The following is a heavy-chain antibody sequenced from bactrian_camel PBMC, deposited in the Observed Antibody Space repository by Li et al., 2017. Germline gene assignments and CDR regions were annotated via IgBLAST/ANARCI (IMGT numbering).Heavy chain of an antibody. CDR2: FYSGRALT. V-gene: IGHV3S25*01. J-gene: IGHJ4*01. CDR3: AASENSFCSFYGGTWYA. D-gene: IGHD6*01. Sequence: QLVESGGGSAQAGGSMRLDCAVSGDTASVYSLAWFRQAPGKEREGVASFYSGRALTFYADSVKGRFIISRENAKNAVYLQMTSLRPEDAGMYYCAASENSFCSFYGGTWYAWGQGTQVTVSS. CDR1: GDTASVYS.